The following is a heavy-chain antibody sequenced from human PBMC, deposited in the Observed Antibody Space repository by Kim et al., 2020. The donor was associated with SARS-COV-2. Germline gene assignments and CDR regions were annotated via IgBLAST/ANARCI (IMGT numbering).Heavy chain of an antibody. V-gene: IGHV1-2*06. Sequence: ASVKVSCKASGYTFTGYYMHWVRQAPGQGLEWMGRINPNSGGTNYAQKFQGRVTMTRDTSISTAYMELSRLRSDDTAVYYCAPARIAAGGNWFDPWGQGTLVTVAS. CDR3: APARIAAGGNWFDP. CDR2: INPNSGGT. D-gene: IGHD6-13*01. J-gene: IGHJ5*02. CDR1: GYTFTGYY.